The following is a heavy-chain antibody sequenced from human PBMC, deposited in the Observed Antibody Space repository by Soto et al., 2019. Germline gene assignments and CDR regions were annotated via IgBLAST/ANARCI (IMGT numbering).Heavy chain of an antibody. Sequence: SVKVSCKASGGTFSSYAISWVRQAPGQGLEWMGGIIPIFGTANYAQKFQGRVTITADESTSTAYMELSSLRSEDTAVYYCARDSGYCSSTSCYLFDSWGQGTLVTVSS. CDR1: GGTFSSYA. V-gene: IGHV1-69*01. CDR3: ARDSGYCSSTSCYLFDS. CDR2: IIPIFGTA. D-gene: IGHD2-2*01. J-gene: IGHJ5*01.